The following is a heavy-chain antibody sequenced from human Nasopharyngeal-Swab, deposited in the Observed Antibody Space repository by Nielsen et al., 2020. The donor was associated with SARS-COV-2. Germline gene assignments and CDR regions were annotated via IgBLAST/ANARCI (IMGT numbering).Heavy chain of an antibody. J-gene: IGHJ6*02. V-gene: IGHV3-9*01. CDR2: ISWNSGSI. CDR3: AKDMSSGWHWAYYYGMDV. Sequence: SLKMSCAASGFTFAVYAMQWVRQGPWRGVEWVSGISWNSGSIGYADSVKGRFTISRDNAKNSLYLQMNSLRAEDTALYYCAKDMSSGWHWAYYYGMDVWGQGTTVTVSS. D-gene: IGHD6-19*01. CDR1: GFTFAVYA.